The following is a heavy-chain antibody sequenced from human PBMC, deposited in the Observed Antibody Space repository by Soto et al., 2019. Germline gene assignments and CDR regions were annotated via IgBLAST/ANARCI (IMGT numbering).Heavy chain of an antibody. CDR3: ARDGTSAMVRGVIIPYYYYYGMDV. CDR2: IYTSGST. Sequence: SETLSLTCTVSGGSISSYYWSWIRQPAGKGLEWIGRIYTSGSTNYNPSLKSRVTMSVDTSKNQLSLKLSSVTAADTAVYYCARDGTSAMVRGVIIPYYYYYGMDVWGQGTTVT. CDR1: GGSISSYY. V-gene: IGHV4-4*07. D-gene: IGHD3-10*01. J-gene: IGHJ6*02.